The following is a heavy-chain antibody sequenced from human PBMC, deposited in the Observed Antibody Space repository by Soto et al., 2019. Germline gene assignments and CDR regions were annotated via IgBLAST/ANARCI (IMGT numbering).Heavy chain of an antibody. V-gene: IGHV1-8*01. Sequence: QVQLVQSGAEVKKPGASVKVSCTFTSYDINWVRQAAGQGLESMAWMNPNSGDTRFAQKFQGRVTMTRDTSKFTAYMELSNLRSEDTAVYYCARGPGSSDWRFSYYYMDVWDQGTTVTVSS. J-gene: IGHJ6*02. D-gene: IGHD6-19*01. CDR1: FTSYD. CDR2: MNPNSGDT. CDR3: ARGPGSSDWRFSYYYMDV.